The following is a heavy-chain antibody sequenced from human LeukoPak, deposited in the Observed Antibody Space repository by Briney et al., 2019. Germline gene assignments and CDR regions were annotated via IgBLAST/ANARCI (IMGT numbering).Heavy chain of an antibody. J-gene: IGHJ4*02. Sequence: TGGSLRLSCEVSGFTFSSYGMHWVRQAPGKGLEWVAAISYHGSNKYYADSVKGRFTISRDNAKNSLYLQMNSLRAEDTAVYYCARDLPGFWSGYFPGVEDYWGQGTLVTVSS. D-gene: IGHD3-3*01. CDR1: GFTFSSYG. CDR3: ARDLPGFWSGYFPGVEDY. CDR2: ISYHGSNK. V-gene: IGHV3-30*03.